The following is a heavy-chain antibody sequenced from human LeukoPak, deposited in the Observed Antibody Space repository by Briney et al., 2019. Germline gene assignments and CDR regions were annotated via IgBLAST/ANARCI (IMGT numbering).Heavy chain of an antibody. CDR3: AKDRSVVAAVYYYYGMDV. D-gene: IGHD2-15*01. CDR2: ISGSVGST. J-gene: IGHJ6*02. Sequence: PSETLSLTCTVSGGSISSGGYYWSWVRQAPGKGLEWVSAISGSVGSTYYADSVKGRFTISRDNSKNTLYLQMNSLRAEDTAVYYCAKDRSVVAAVYYYYGMDVWGQGTTVTVSS. CDR1: GGSISSGGYY. V-gene: IGHV3-23*01.